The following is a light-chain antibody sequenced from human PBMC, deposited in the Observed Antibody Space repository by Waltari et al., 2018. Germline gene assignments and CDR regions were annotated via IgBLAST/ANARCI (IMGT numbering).Light chain of an antibody. CDR1: SSHIGRNT. Sequence: QSVLTQPPSASGTPGQRVTISCSGSSSHIGRNTVNWYQQLPGTAPKLLIYSNNQRPSGGSDRVSCSKSGTSAARAISGLQSEDEADYYCAAWDDSLNGVVFGGGTKLTVL. J-gene: IGLJ2*01. CDR3: AAWDDSLNGVV. V-gene: IGLV1-44*01. CDR2: SNN.